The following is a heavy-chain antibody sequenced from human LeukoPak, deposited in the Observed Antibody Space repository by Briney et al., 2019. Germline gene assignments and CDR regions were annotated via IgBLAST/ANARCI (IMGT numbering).Heavy chain of an antibody. J-gene: IGHJ4*02. CDR3: AKAAAAPGFDF. CDR2: VSGSGDRM. Sequence: SGGSLRLSCAASGFTSSSYALNWVRQAPGKGLEWVATVSGSGDRMYHAGSVKGRFTISRDNSKNTIYLQMNSLRAEDTALYYCAKAAAAPGFDFWGQGTLVTVSS. V-gene: IGHV3-23*01. D-gene: IGHD6-13*01. CDR1: GFTSSSYA.